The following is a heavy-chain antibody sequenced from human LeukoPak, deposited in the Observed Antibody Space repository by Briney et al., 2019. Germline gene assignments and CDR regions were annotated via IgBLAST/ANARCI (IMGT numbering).Heavy chain of an antibody. V-gene: IGHV3-30*03. D-gene: IGHD6-19*01. Sequence: GGSLRLSCAASGFTFSVYGMDWVRQGPGKGLEWVALISHDGGNKNYTDSVKGRFTISRDNAKNSLYLQMHSLRAEDTAVYYCARVGSSGWYDYWGQGTLVTVSS. CDR3: ARVGSSGWYDY. CDR1: GFTFSVYG. CDR2: ISHDGGNK. J-gene: IGHJ4*02.